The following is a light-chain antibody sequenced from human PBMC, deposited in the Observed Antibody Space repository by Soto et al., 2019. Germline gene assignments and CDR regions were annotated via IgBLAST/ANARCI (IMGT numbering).Light chain of an antibody. CDR3: QHSNSYSEA. Sequence: DIQLTQSPSFLSPSIGESVTITFRASQVISTSLAWYQVKPGKAPKLLIYAASTLESGVPSRFSGSGSGTEFTLTISSLQPDDFATYYCQHSNSYSEAFGQGTKVDIK. CDR1: QVISTS. CDR2: AAS. V-gene: IGKV1-9*01. J-gene: IGKJ1*01.